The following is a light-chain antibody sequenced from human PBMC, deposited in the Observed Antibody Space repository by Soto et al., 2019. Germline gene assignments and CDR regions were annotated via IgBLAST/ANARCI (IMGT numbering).Light chain of an antibody. CDR2: EVS. V-gene: IGLV2-8*01. Sequence: QSALTQPPSASGSPGQSVTISCTGTSSDVGGYNYVSWYQQHPGKAPKLMIYEVSKRPSGVPDRFSGSKSGNTASLTVSGLQPEDEADYYCSSYAGSNNLVVFGGGTQLTVL. CDR1: SSDVGGYNY. CDR3: SSYAGSNNLVV. J-gene: IGLJ2*01.